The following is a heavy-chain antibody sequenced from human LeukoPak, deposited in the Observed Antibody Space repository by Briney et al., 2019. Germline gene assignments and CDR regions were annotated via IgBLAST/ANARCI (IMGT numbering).Heavy chain of an antibody. CDR2: IIPIFGTA. J-gene: IGHJ4*02. D-gene: IGHD5-18*01. CDR1: GGTFSSYA. V-gene: IGHV1-69*13. CDR3: AREAEYSYGTHFDY. Sequence: SVKDSCKASGGTFSSYAISWVRQAPGQGLEWMGGIIPIFGTANYAQKFQGRVTITADESTSTAYMELSSLRSEDTAVYYCAREAEYSYGTHFDYWGQGTLVTVSS.